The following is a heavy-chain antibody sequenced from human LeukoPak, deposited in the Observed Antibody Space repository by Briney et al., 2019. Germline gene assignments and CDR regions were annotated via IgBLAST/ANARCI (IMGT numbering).Heavy chain of an antibody. J-gene: IGHJ5*02. D-gene: IGHD5-24*01. V-gene: IGHV3-11*01. Sequence: PGGSLRLSCTASGFTFSDYYMSWIRQAPGKGLEWLSYISTSGTTMSYVDSVKGRFTISRDSARNSVYLQIDSLRVEDTAMYFCARDRQFKLHDPWGQGILVTVSS. CDR2: ISTSGTTM. CDR3: ARDRQFKLHDP. CDR1: GFTFSDYY.